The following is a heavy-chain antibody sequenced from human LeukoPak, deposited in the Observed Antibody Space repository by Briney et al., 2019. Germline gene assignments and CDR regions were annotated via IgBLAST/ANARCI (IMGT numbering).Heavy chain of an antibody. V-gene: IGHV1-2*02. CDR3: ARVRLRLGELSLGY. CDR2: INPNSGGT. CDR1: GYTFTGYY. D-gene: IGHD3-16*02. J-gene: IGHJ4*02. Sequence: ASVTVSCKASGYTFTGYYMHWVRQAPGQGLEWMGWINPNSGGTNYAQKFQGRVTMTRDTSISTAYMELSRLRSDDTAVYYCARVRLRLGELSLGYWGQGTLVTVSS.